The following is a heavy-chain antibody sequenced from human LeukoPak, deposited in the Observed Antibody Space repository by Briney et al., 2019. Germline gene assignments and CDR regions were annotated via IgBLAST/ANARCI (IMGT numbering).Heavy chain of an antibody. CDR3: ARDPGRQYSSVADV. J-gene: IGHJ6*02. CDR2: ISGSGGST. D-gene: IGHD6-19*01. V-gene: IGHV3-23*01. Sequence: GGSLRLSCAASGFTFSSYAMSWVRQAPGKGLEWVSAISGSGGSTYYADSVKGRFTISRDNSKNTLYLQMNSLRAEDTAVYYCARDPGRQYSSVADVWGQGTTVTVSS. CDR1: GFTFSSYA.